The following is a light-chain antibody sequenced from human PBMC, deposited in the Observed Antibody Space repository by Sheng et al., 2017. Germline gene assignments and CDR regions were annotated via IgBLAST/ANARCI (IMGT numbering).Light chain of an antibody. CDR2: GAS. J-gene: IGKJ3*01. CDR3: QQYASSRT. CDR1: QRVATNY. Sequence: EIVLTQSPGTLSLSPGESATLSCRASQRVATNYLAWYQQKPGKAPRLLIYGASNRASGIPDRFSGSGSGTDFTLTITRLEPEDFAVYYCQQYASSRTFGPGTKVDIK. V-gene: IGKV3-20*01.